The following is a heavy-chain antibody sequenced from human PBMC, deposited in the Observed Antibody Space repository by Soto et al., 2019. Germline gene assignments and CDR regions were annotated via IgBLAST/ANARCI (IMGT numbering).Heavy chain of an antibody. V-gene: IGHV4-4*07. J-gene: IGHJ5*02. CDR1: GGAISTYY. Sequence: SETLSLTCTVSGGAISTYYWTWIRQPAGKGLEWIGRIYSSGGTKYNPSLQSRVTMSLDTSNNQFSLRLTSVTAADTAVYYCARGQRFSDWFDPWGQGTLVTVSS. CDR3: ARGQRFSDWFDP. CDR2: IYSSGGT. D-gene: IGHD3-3*01.